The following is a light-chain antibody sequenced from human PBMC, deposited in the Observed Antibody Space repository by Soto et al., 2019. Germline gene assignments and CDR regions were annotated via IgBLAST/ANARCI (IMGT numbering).Light chain of an antibody. V-gene: IGKV3-20*01. CDR1: QSVSSGY. J-gene: IGKJ5*01. Sequence: ELVLTQSPGTLSLSPGERATLSCMASQSVSSGYLAWYQQKPGQAPRLLIYDASNRATGIPARFSGSGSGTDFTLTISSLEPEDFAVYYCQQYGSSPITFGQGTRLEIK. CDR2: DAS. CDR3: QQYGSSPIT.